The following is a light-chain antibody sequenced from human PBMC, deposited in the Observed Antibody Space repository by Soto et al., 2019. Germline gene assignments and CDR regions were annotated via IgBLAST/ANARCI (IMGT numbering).Light chain of an antibody. V-gene: IGLV8-61*01. J-gene: IGLJ3*02. CDR1: SGSVSTSYY. CDR2: STN. Sequence: QAVVTQEPSFSVSPGGTVTLTCGLSSGSVSTSYYPSWYQQTPGQAPRTLIYSTNTRSSGVPDRFSGSILGNKAALTITGAQADDESDYYCVLFMGSAWVFGGVTKVTVL. CDR3: VLFMGSAWV.